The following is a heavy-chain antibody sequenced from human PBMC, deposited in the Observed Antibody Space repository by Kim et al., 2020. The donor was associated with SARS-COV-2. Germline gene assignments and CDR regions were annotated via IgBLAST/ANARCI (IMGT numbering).Heavy chain of an antibody. CDR3: TTDIPKENYYYYGMDV. CDR2: IKSKTDGGTT. CDR1: GFTFSNAW. D-gene: IGHD2-2*02. J-gene: IGHJ6*02. Sequence: GGSLRLSCAASGFTFSNAWMSWVRQAPGKGLEWVGRIKSKTDGGTTDYAAPVKGRFTISRDDSKNTLYLQMNSLKTEDTAVYYCTTDIPKENYYYYGMDVWGQGTTVTVSS. V-gene: IGHV3-15*01.